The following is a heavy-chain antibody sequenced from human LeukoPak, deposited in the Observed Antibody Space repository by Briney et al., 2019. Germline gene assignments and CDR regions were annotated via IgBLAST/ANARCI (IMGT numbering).Heavy chain of an antibody. D-gene: IGHD1-7*01. Sequence: GGSLRLSCVASGFTFGKYWMSWVRQAPGKGLEWVANIKLDGSEKNYVDSVKGRFTISRDNTKNSLYLQMNSLRAEDTAVYYCVRSDNWNYLFDYWGQGTLVTVSS. CDR2: IKLDGSEK. CDR1: GFTFGKYW. V-gene: IGHV3-7*03. CDR3: VRSDNWNYLFDY. J-gene: IGHJ4*02.